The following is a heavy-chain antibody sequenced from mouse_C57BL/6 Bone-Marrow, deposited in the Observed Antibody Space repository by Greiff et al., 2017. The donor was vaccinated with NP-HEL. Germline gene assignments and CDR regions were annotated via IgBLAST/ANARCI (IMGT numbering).Heavy chain of an antibody. Sequence: QVQLQQSGPELVKPGASVKISCKASGYAFSSSWMNWVKQRPGKGLEWIGRIYPGDGDTNYNGKFKGKATLTADKSSSTAYMQLSSLTSEDSAVDFCARTGDYDGGFDYWGQGTTLTVSS. CDR2: IYPGDGDT. CDR3: ARTGDYDGGFDY. V-gene: IGHV1-82*01. D-gene: IGHD2-4*01. J-gene: IGHJ2*01. CDR1: GYAFSSSW.